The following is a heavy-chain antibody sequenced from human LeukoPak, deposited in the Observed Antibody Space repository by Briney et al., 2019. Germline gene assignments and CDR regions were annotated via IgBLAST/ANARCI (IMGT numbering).Heavy chain of an antibody. CDR1: GYTFAGYY. D-gene: IGHD5-24*01. V-gene: IGHV1-2*02. CDR3: ARVARMATWIPPDY. J-gene: IGHJ4*02. CDR2: INPNSGGT. Sequence: ASVKVSCKASGYTFAGYYMHWVRQAPGQGLEWMGWINPNSGGTNYAQKFQGRVTMTRDTSISTAYMELSRLRSDDTAVYYCARVARMATWIPPDYWGQGTLVTVSS.